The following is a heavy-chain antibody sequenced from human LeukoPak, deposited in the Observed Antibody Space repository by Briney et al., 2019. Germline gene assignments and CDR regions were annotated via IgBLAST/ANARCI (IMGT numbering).Heavy chain of an antibody. Sequence: KTSETLSLTCAVYGGSFGGYYWSWIRQPPGKGLEWIGEINHSGSTNYNPSLKSRVTISVDTSKNQFSLKLSSVTAADTAVYYCARFRGSSPNAFDIWGQGTMVTVSS. CDR3: ARFRGSSPNAFDI. D-gene: IGHD3-10*01. J-gene: IGHJ3*02. V-gene: IGHV4-34*01. CDR2: INHSGST. CDR1: GGSFGGYY.